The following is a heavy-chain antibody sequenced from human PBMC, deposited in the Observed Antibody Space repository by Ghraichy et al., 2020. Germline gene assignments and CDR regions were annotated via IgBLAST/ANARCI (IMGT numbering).Heavy chain of an antibody. V-gene: IGHV3-53*04. D-gene: IGHD3-10*01. CDR3: ARVPSAVRGVIIPLGAYGMDV. CDR2: IYSGGST. CDR1: GFTVSSNY. Sequence: GGSLRLSCAASGFTVSSNYMSWVRQAPGKGLEWVSVIYSGGSTYYADSVKGRFTISRHNSKNTLYLQMNSLRAEDTAVYYCARVPSAVRGVIIPLGAYGMDVWGQGTTVTVSS. J-gene: IGHJ6*02.